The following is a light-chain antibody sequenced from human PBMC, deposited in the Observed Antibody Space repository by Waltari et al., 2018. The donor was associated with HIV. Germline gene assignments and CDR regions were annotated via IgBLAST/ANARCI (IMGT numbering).Light chain of an antibody. Sequence: EVVLTQSPCTLALYPGERATLSCSASQNVSSAYLGWYQRKPGQAPRVLIYGASSRATGITDRFSGSGSGTDFTLSISRLDPEDFAVYYCQQYGTSPPYTFGQGTRLDIK. J-gene: IGKJ2*01. CDR2: GAS. V-gene: IGKV3-20*01. CDR1: QNVSSAY. CDR3: QQYGTSPPYT.